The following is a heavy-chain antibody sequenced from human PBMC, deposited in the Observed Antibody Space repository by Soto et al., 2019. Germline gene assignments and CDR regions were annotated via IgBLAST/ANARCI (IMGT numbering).Heavy chain of an antibody. J-gene: IGHJ4*02. CDR3: ARDGGFGELKY. Sequence: ASVKVSRKASGDTFSGYPIHWVRQAPGEGLEWMGRIIPVFGTTNDAQRFEGRVTFTADESTNTAYMELRGLLSEDTAVYYWARDGGFGELKYWGPGTLVTVS. D-gene: IGHD3-10*01. CDR2: IIPVFGTT. V-gene: IGHV1-69*13. CDR1: GDTFSGYP.